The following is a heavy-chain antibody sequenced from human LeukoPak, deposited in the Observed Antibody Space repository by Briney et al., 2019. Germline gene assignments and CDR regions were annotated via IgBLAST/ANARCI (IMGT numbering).Heavy chain of an antibody. Sequence: GGSLRLSCAASGFTFSTYYMNWVRQAPGKGLEWVSFITGSSSYIYYTDSVKGRFTISRDNAKNSLFLQMDSLRDEDTAVYYCASGFSSSPYFDYWGQGTLVTVSS. CDR2: ITGSSSYI. D-gene: IGHD6-6*01. CDR1: GFTFSTYY. CDR3: ASGFSSSPYFDY. J-gene: IGHJ4*02. V-gene: IGHV3-21*01.